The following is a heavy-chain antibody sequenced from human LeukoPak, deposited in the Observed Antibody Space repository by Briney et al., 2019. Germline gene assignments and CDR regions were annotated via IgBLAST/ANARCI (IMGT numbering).Heavy chain of an antibody. CDR3: ARDSGFSGTQRGEY. V-gene: IGHV3-30*04. CDR1: GFTFSSYA. J-gene: IGHJ4*02. D-gene: IGHD3/OR15-3a*01. Sequence: QSGGSLRLSCAASGFTFSSYAMHWVRQAPGKGLGWVAVISYDGSNKYYSDSVKGRFTISRDNSKNTLYLQMNSLRAEDTAVYYCARDSGFSGTQRGEYWGQGALVAVSS. CDR2: ISYDGSNK.